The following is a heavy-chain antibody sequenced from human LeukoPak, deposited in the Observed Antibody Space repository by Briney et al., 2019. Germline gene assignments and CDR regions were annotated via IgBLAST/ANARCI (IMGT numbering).Heavy chain of an antibody. CDR2: IKSDGGT. CDR1: GFTFSTYW. D-gene: IGHD6-6*01. Sequence: PGGSLRLSCAASGFTFSTYWMHWVRQAPGKGLVWVSRIKSDGGTNYADSVKGRFTISRDNAKKTVSLQMNSLRPEDTGVYYCAMEYSSSRYFDYWGQGTLVTVSS. CDR3: AMEYSSSRYFDY. J-gene: IGHJ4*02. V-gene: IGHV3-74*01.